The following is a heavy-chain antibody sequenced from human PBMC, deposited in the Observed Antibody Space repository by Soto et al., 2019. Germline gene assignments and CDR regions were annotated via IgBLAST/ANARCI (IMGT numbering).Heavy chain of an antibody. CDR3: VRDVGGSGWFAP. J-gene: IGHJ5*02. CDR2: IYSSGTT. V-gene: IGHV4-4*07. CDR1: GISIDNYY. Sequence: NPSETLSLTCTVSGISIDNYYCSWSRQSAGKGLEWIGRIYSSGTTNYNPSLKSRVTMSVDMSKSQFSLNVRSVTAADTAVYYCVRDVGGSGWFAPWGQGTLVTVSS.